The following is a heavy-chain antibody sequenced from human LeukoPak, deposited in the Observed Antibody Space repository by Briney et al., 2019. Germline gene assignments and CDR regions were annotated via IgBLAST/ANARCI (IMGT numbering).Heavy chain of an antibody. D-gene: IGHD4-23*01. J-gene: IGHJ6*04. CDR2: IRGSGDNT. V-gene: IGHV3-23*01. CDR3: AKDRPTVATFEV. Sequence: GGSLRLSCAASGFTFSSHAMNWVRQAPGKGLEWVSGIRGSGDNTYYADSVKGRFTISRDNSKNTLYLQMNSLRVEDTAVYFCAKDRPTVATFEVWGKGTTVTVSS. CDR1: GFTFSSHA.